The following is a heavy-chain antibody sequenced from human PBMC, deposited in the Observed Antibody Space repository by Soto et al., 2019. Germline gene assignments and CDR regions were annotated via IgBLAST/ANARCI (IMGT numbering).Heavy chain of an antibody. CDR1: GYTFTSYD. CDR2: MSPNSGNT. CDR3: ARGGYCSSTSCQQDYYYYYMDV. D-gene: IGHD2-2*01. J-gene: IGHJ6*03. Sequence: GASVKVSCKASGYTFTSYDINWVRQATGQGLEWMGWMSPNSGNTGYAQKFQGRVTMTRNTSISTAYMELSSLRSEDTAVYYCARGGYCSSTSCQQDYYYYYMDVWGKGTTVTVSS. V-gene: IGHV1-8*01.